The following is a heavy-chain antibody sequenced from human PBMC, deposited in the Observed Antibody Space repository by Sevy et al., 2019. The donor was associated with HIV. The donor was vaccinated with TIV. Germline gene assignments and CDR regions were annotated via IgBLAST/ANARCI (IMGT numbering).Heavy chain of an antibody. Sequence: SETLSLTCTVSCASISSYYWSWIRQPPGRGLEWIGYISDNWSTTYHPSLKSPVTIALDSSENQFSLKLNSVTAADTAFYYCARTPATTVVDYYFQEHNYYFDYWGQGALVTVSS. CDR1: CASISSYY. D-gene: IGHD3-22*01. V-gene: IGHV4-59*01. CDR3: ARTPATTVVDYYFQEHNYYFDY. J-gene: IGHJ4*02. CDR2: ISDNWST.